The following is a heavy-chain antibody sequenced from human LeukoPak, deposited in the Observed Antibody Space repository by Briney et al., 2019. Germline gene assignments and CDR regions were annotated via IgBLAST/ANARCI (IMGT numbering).Heavy chain of an antibody. Sequence: PSETLSLTCTVSGYSISSGYYWGWIRQPPGKGLEWIGSIYYSGSTYYNPSLKSRVTISVDTSKNQFSLKLSSVTAADTAVYYCASRMDGDSGDYWGQGTLVTVSS. CDR3: ASRMDGDSGDY. V-gene: IGHV4-38-2*02. CDR2: IYYSGST. J-gene: IGHJ4*02. CDR1: GYSISSGYY. D-gene: IGHD4-17*01.